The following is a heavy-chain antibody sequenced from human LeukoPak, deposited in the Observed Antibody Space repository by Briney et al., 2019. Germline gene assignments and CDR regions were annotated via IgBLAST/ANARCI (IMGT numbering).Heavy chain of an antibody. D-gene: IGHD6-13*01. J-gene: IGHJ6*03. CDR2: INPNSGGT. CDR3: ARVKQQLVSNYMDV. Sequence: ASVKVSCKASGYTFTGYYMHWVRQAPGQGLEWMGWINPNSGGTNYAQKFQGRVTMTRDTSISTAYMELSRLRSDDTAVYYCARVKQQLVSNYMDVWGKGTTVTISS. CDR1: GYTFTGYY. V-gene: IGHV1-2*02.